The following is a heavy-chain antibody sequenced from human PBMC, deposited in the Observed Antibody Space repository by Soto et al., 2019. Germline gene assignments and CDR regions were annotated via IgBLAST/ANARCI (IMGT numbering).Heavy chain of an antibody. CDR2: ISYDETAT. CDR1: GFTFSGYG. CDR3: AKVSEWLETWDFDS. V-gene: IGHV3-30*18. D-gene: IGHD6-19*01. Sequence: QVQLVESGGGVVQPGTSLRLSCAASGFTFSGYGVHWVRQAPGKGLEWVATISYDETATYYSDSVKGRFTISRDNSKNTVFVQMNSLRAEDTAMYYWAKVSEWLETWDFDSWGEGTLVTVS. J-gene: IGHJ4*02.